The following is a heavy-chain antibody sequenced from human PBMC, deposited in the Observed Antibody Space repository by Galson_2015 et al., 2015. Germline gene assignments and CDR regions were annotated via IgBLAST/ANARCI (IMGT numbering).Heavy chain of an antibody. J-gene: IGHJ6*02. CDR1: GGTFSSYA. Sequence: SVKVSCKASGGTFSSYAISWVRQAPGQGLEWMGGIIPIFGTANYAQKFQGRVTITADGSTSTAYMELSSLRSEDTAVYYCAIFGVGDGSSYYAMDVWGQGPTVTVSS. D-gene: IGHD2-21*01. V-gene: IGHV1-69*13. CDR3: AIFGVGDGSSYYAMDV. CDR2: IIPIFGTA.